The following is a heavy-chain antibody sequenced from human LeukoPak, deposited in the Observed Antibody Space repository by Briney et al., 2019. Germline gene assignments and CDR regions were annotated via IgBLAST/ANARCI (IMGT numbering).Heavy chain of an antibody. CDR2: ISGSGGST. V-gene: IGHV3-23*01. Sequence: GGSLRLSCAASGFTFSSYAMSWVRQAPGKGLEWVSAISGSGGSTYYADSVKGRFTIFRDNAKNSLYLQMNSLRAEDTALYYCAKDIGYGYNRYYFDYWGQGTLVTVSS. D-gene: IGHD5-12*01. CDR3: AKDIGYGYNRYYFDY. J-gene: IGHJ4*02. CDR1: GFTFSSYA.